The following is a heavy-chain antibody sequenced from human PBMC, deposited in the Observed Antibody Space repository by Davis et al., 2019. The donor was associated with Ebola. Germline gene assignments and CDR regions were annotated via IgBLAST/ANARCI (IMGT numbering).Heavy chain of an antibody. Sequence: GESLKISCATSGFTFGDYTMHWVRQAPGKGLEWVSFITGDRGRIDYADSVKGRFTISGDNSKNSLYLQMNSLTTEDTALYYCAKAKFSGSALIGHWGQGTLVTVSS. V-gene: IGHV3-43*02. D-gene: IGHD1-26*01. CDR2: ITGDRGRI. CDR3: AKAKFSGSALIGH. J-gene: IGHJ4*02. CDR1: GFTFGDYT.